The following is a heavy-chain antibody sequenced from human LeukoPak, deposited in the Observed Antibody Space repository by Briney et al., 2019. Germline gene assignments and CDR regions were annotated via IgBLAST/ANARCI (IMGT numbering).Heavy chain of an antibody. D-gene: IGHD5-18*01. CDR3: ARGSGYSYGHGYYYGMDV. CDR2: IYNSGST. J-gene: IGHJ6*02. V-gene: IGHV4-59*01. Sequence: SETLSLTCTVSGGSISSYYWSWIRQTPGKGLEWIGDIYNSGSTNYNPSLESRVTISVHTSKKQFSLKLSSVTAAHTAVYYCARGSGYSYGHGYYYGMDVWGQGTTVTVSS. CDR1: GGSISSYY.